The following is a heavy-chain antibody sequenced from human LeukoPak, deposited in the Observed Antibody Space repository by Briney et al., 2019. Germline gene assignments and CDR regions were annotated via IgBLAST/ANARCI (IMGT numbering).Heavy chain of an antibody. CDR1: GGSFSGYY. Sequence: PSETLSLTCAVYGGSFSGYYWSWIRQPPGKGLEWIGEINHSGSTNYHPSLKRRVTISVDTSKNQFSLKLSSVTAADTAVYYCARWMVRGVIVYFDYWGQGTLVTVSS. D-gene: IGHD3-10*01. J-gene: IGHJ4*02. CDR2: INHSGST. CDR3: ARWMVRGVIVYFDY. V-gene: IGHV4-34*01.